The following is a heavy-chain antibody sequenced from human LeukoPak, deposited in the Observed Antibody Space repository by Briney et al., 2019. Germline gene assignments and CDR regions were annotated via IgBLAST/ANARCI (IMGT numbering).Heavy chain of an antibody. CDR3: TTDLGITMVRGVIGDAFDI. J-gene: IGHJ3*02. V-gene: IGHV3-66*01. D-gene: IGHD3-10*01. CDR2: IYSGGST. CDR1: GFTVSSNY. Sequence: PGGSLRLSCAASGFTVSSNYMSWVRQAPGKGLEWVSVIYSGGSTYYADSVKGRFTISRDNSKNTLYLQMNSLKTEDTAVYYCTTDLGITMVRGVIGDAFDIWGQGTMVTVSS.